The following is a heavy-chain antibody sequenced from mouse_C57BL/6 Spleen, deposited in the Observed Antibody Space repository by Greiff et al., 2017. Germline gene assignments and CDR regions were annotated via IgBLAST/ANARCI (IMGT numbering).Heavy chain of an antibody. V-gene: IGHV14-4*01. Sequence: VQLQQSGAELVRPGASVKLSCTASGFNIKDDYMYWVKQRPEQGLEWIGWIDPENGDTEYASKFQGKATITADTSSNTAYLQLSSLTSEDTAVYYCTTLDDGSFDYWGQGTTLTVSS. J-gene: IGHJ2*01. CDR2: IDPENGDT. CDR1: GFNIKDDY. CDR3: TTLDDGSFDY. D-gene: IGHD2-3*01.